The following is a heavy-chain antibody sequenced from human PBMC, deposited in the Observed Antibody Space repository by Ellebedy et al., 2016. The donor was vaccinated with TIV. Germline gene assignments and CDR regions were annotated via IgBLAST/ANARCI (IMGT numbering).Heavy chain of an antibody. Sequence: GESLKISXAASGFTFSSYAMSWVRQAPGKGLEWVSSISGSGGSTYYADPVKGRFTISRDNSKNTLYLQMNSLRAEDTAVYYCAKDRWLRSYYFDYWGQGTLVTVSS. J-gene: IGHJ4*02. CDR1: GFTFSSYA. V-gene: IGHV3-23*01. CDR2: ISGSGGST. CDR3: AKDRWLRSYYFDY. D-gene: IGHD5-12*01.